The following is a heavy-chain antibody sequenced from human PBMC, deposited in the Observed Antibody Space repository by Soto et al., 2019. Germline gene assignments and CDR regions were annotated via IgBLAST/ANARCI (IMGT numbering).Heavy chain of an antibody. CDR2: ISNSGST. CDR3: TRGGSGYSSTWAAY. V-gene: IGHV4-59*01. Sequence: QVQLQESGPGLVKPSETLSLTCSVSGDSIRSYYWSWFRQPPGKGLEWIGDISNSGSTKYNPSLTTRVTMSMHTSKNQFSLRMTSVTAADTALYYCTRGGSGYSSTWAAYWGQGIRVTVSS. J-gene: IGHJ4*02. D-gene: IGHD6-13*01. CDR1: GDSIRSYY.